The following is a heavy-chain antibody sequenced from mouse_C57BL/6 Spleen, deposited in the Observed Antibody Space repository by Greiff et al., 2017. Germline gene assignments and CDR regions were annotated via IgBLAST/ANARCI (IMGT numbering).Heavy chain of an antibody. CDR1: GFTFSSYG. D-gene: IGHD1-1*01. CDR3: ARRRDYYGSSFTRAMDY. J-gene: IGHJ4*01. V-gene: IGHV5-6*01. CDR2: ISSGGSYT. Sequence: EVKLVESGGDLVKPGGSLKLSCAASGFTFSSYGMSWVRQTPDKRLEWVATISSGGSYTYYPDSVKGRFTISRDNAKNTLYLQMSSLKSEDTAMYYCARRRDYYGSSFTRAMDYWGQGTSVTVSS.